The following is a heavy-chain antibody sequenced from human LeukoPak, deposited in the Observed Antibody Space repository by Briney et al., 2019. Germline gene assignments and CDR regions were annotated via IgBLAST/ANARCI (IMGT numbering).Heavy chain of an antibody. Sequence: ASVKVSCKASGYTFTSYAMHWVRQAPGQRLEWMGWISRHNGNTNHAKKLQGRVTVTTDTSTSTAYMELRSLRSDDTAVYYCARDSAARAAAVPFDYWGQGTLVTVSS. V-gene: IGHV1-18*01. CDR2: ISRHNGNT. CDR3: ARDSAARAAAVPFDY. CDR1: GYTFTSYA. D-gene: IGHD6-13*01. J-gene: IGHJ4*02.